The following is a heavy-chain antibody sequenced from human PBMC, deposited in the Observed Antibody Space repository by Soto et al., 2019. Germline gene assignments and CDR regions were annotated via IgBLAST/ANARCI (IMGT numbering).Heavy chain of an antibody. J-gene: IGHJ4*02. Sequence: SETLSLTCAVYGGSFSGYYWSWIRQPPGKGLEWIGEINHSGSNNYNPSLKSRVTISVDTSKNQFSLKLSSVTAADTAVYYCARASFGYYDSSGYLGYWGQGTLVTVSS. CDR1: GGSFSGYY. V-gene: IGHV4-34*01. D-gene: IGHD3-22*01. CDR3: ARASFGYYDSSGYLGY. CDR2: INHSGSN.